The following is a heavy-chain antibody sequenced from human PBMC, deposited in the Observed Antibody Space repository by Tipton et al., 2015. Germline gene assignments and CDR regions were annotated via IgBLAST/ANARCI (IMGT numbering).Heavy chain of an antibody. CDR2: IYYSGST. J-gene: IGHJ3*02. V-gene: IGHV4-39*01. CDR3: ARGSFDI. CDR1: GGSISTRTYY. Sequence: TLSLTCSVSGGSISTRTYYWGWIRQPPGKGLEFIGTIYYSGSTYYNPPLKSRVSISVDTSKNLFSLSLGFVTAADTAVYYCARGSFDIWGQGTLVTVSS.